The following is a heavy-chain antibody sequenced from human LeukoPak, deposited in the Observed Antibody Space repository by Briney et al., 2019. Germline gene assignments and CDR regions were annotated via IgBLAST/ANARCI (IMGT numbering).Heavy chain of an antibody. J-gene: IGHJ4*02. V-gene: IGHV1-69*01. Sequence: SVKLSCKASGGTFSSYAISWVRQAPGQGLEWMGGIIPIFGTANYAQKFQGRVTITADESTSTAYMQLSSLRAEDTAVYYCASGLELRFGFDYWGQGTLVTVSS. CDR3: ASGLELRFGFDY. CDR1: GGTFSSYA. CDR2: IIPIFGTA. D-gene: IGHD1-7*01.